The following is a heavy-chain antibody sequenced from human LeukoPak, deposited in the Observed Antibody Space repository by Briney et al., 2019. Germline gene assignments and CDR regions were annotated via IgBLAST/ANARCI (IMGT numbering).Heavy chain of an antibody. J-gene: IGHJ4*02. CDR3: ARAVDGEFDY. CDR2: IYYSGST. Sequence: SETLSLTCTVSGGSISSGGYYWSWIRQHPGKGLEWIGYIYYSGSTNYNPSLKSRVTISVDTSKNQFSLKLSSVTAADTAVYYCARAVDGEFDYWGQGTLVTVSS. V-gene: IGHV4-61*08. D-gene: IGHD5-12*01. CDR1: GGSISSGGYY.